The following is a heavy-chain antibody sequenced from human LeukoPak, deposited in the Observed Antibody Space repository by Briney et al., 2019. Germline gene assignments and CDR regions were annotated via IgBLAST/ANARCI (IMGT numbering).Heavy chain of an antibody. CDR1: GFTFSSYA. Sequence: GGSLRLSCAASGFTFSSYAMSWVRQAPGKGLVWVSRINSDGSSTSYADSVKGRFTISRDNAKNTLYLQMNSLRAEDTAVYYCARERWELPDWFDPWGQGTLVTVSS. CDR2: INSDGSST. CDR3: ARERWELPDWFDP. V-gene: IGHV3-74*01. J-gene: IGHJ5*02. D-gene: IGHD1-26*01.